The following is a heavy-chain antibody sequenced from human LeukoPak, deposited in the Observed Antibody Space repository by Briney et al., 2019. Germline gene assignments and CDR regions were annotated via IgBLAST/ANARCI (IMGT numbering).Heavy chain of an antibody. CDR1: GFTFSSYS. CDR2: VASDGSYK. D-gene: IGHD6-19*01. V-gene: IGHV3-30*04. J-gene: IGHJ4*02. Sequence: PGGSLRLSCAASGFTFSSYSLHWVRQAPGKGLEWVAHVASDGSYKYYADSVKGRFTISRDNSKNTLFLQMNSLRAEDTGVYYCARDAGWSPFYWGQGTLATVSS. CDR3: ARDAGWSPFY.